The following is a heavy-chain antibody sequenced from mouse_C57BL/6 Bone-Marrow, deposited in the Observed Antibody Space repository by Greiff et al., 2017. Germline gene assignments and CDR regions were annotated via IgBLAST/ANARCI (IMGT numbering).Heavy chain of an antibody. CDR1: GFTFSSYA. D-gene: IGHD3-1*01. CDR2: ISDGGSYT. Sequence: EVNVVESGGGLVKPGGSLKLSCAASGFTFSSYAMSWVRQTPEKRLEWVATISDGGSYTYYPDNVKGRFTISRDNAKNNLYLQMSHLKSEDTAMYYCARDLGHWGKGTTLTVSS. J-gene: IGHJ2*01. V-gene: IGHV5-4*01. CDR3: ARDLGH.